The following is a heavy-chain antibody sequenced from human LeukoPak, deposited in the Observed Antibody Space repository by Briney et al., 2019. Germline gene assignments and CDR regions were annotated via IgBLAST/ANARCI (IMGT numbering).Heavy chain of an antibody. CDR1: GYTFTSYA. D-gene: IGHD6-19*01. Sequence: ASVKVSCKASGYTFTSYAMHWVRQAPGQRLEWMGWINAGNGNTKYSQKFQGRVTITRDTSAGTAYMELSSLRSEDTAVYYCARVTSGWLYYYYYYGMDVWGQGTTVTVPS. CDR3: ARVTSGWLYYYYYYGMDV. V-gene: IGHV1-3*01. CDR2: INAGNGNT. J-gene: IGHJ6*02.